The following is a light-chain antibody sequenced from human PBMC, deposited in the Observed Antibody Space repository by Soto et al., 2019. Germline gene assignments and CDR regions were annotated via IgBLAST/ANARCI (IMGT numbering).Light chain of an antibody. Sequence: DIQMTQSPSTLSASVGERVTITCRASQSISSWLAWYQQKPGKAPKLLIYDASSLESGVPSRFSGSGSGTEFTLTITSLQPDDFATYYCQQYNSYPWTFGQGTKVE. CDR3: QQYNSYPWT. V-gene: IGKV1-5*01. J-gene: IGKJ1*01. CDR2: DAS. CDR1: QSISSW.